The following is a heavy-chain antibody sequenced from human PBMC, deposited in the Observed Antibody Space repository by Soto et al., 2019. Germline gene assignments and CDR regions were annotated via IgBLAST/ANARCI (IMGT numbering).Heavy chain of an antibody. CDR2: ISGSGGST. D-gene: IGHD3-3*01. CDR3: AKDVGSPFYDFWSAYSPEPHFDY. CDR1: GFTFSSYA. V-gene: IGHV3-23*01. Sequence: GGSLRLSCAASGFTFSSYAMSWVRQAPGKGLEWVSAISGSGGSTYYADSVKGRFTISRDNSKNTLYLQMNSLRAEDTAVYYCAKDVGSPFYDFWSAYSPEPHFDYWGQGTLVTVSS. J-gene: IGHJ4*02.